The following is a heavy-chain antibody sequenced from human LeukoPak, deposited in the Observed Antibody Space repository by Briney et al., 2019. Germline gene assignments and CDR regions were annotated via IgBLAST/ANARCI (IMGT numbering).Heavy chain of an antibody. J-gene: IGHJ4*02. CDR3: ARGSGWYGANDY. V-gene: IGHV1-18*04. CDR1: GYTFTGYY. Sequence: ASVKVSCKASGYTFTGYYMHWVRQAPGQGLEWMGWISAYNGNTNYAQKLQGRVTMTTDTSTGTAYMELRSLRSDDTAVYYCARGSGWYGANDYWGQGTLVTVSS. D-gene: IGHD6-19*01. CDR2: ISAYNGNT.